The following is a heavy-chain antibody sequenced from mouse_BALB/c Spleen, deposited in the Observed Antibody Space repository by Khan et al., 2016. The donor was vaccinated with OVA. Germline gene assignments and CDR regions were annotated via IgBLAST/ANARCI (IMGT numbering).Heavy chain of an antibody. CDR2: ISSGGGDT. CDR3: ARSLIYYDYDGNAMDY. CDR1: GFTFSSYT. V-gene: IGHV5-9*03. J-gene: IGHJ4*01. D-gene: IGHD2-4*01. Sequence: EVELVESGGGLVKPGWSLKLSCGASGFTFSSYTMSWVRQTPEKRLEWVATISSGGGDTYYPDSVKGRFTISRDNAKNNLYLQMSSLRSEDTALYYCARSLIYYDYDGNAMDYWGQGTSVTVSS.